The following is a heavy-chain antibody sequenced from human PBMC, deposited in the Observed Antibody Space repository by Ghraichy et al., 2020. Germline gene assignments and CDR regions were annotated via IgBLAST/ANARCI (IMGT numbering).Heavy chain of an antibody. Sequence: GSLRLSCAASGFTFSNYWMSWVRQAPGKGLECVASIKQDGSETYYVDSVKGRFAISRDNAKNSLFLQMNSLRAEDTAVYYCAREGGYSSGWSSDYFDYWGQGILVTVSS. CDR1: GFTFSNYW. V-gene: IGHV3-7*01. CDR2: IKQDGSET. D-gene: IGHD6-19*01. J-gene: IGHJ4*02. CDR3: AREGGYSSGWSSDYFDY.